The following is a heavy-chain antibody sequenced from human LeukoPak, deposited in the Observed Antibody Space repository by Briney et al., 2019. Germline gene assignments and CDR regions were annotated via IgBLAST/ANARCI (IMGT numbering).Heavy chain of an antibody. D-gene: IGHD6-13*01. V-gene: IGHV4-4*07. CDR1: GGSINGYF. CDR3: ARLKAPASLDF. J-gene: IGHJ4*02. Sequence: SSETLSLTCIVSGGSINGYFWGWIRQSAGRDLKWIGRLHSSGSSNYNPSLRSRIRMTLDTPRNQFSLKLTSVTAADTAVYYCARLKAPASLDFWGQGALVTVSS. CDR2: LHSSGSS.